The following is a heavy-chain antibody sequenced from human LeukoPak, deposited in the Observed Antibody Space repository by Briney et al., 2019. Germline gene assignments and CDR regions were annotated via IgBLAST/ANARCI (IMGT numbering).Heavy chain of an antibody. Sequence: GGSLRLSCAASGFTFDDYAMHWVRQAPGKGLEWVSLISGDGGSTYYADSVKGRFTISRDNAKNSLYLQMNSLRAEDTAVYYCARDVDYYDSSGPYYFDYWGQGTLVTVSS. CDR1: GFTFDDYA. CDR3: ARDVDYYDSSGPYYFDY. V-gene: IGHV3-43*02. J-gene: IGHJ4*02. CDR2: ISGDGGST. D-gene: IGHD3-22*01.